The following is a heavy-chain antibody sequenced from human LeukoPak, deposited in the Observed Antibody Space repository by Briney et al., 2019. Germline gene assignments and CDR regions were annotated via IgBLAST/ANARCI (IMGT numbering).Heavy chain of an antibody. CDR3: AKDYDILTGSHNDY. J-gene: IGHJ4*02. CDR2: ISYDGSNK. Sequence: GRSLRLSCAASGFTFSSYGMHWVRQAPGKGLEWVAVISYDGSNKYYADSVKGRFTISRDNSKNTLYLQMNSLRAEDTAVYYCAKDYDILTGSHNDYWGQGTLVTVSS. D-gene: IGHD3-9*01. V-gene: IGHV3-30*18. CDR1: GFTFSSYG.